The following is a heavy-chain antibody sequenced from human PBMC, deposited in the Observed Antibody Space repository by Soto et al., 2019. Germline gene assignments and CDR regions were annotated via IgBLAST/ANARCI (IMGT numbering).Heavy chain of an antibody. Sequence: QVQLQESGPGLVKPSETLSLTCTVSGGSISSYYWSWIRQPPGKGLEWIGYIYYSGSTNYNPSLKSRVTISVDTSKNQFSLKLSSVTAADTAVYYCARGWGSGWYPIPFDYWGQGTLVTVSS. CDR2: IYYSGST. CDR3: ARGWGSGWYPIPFDY. V-gene: IGHV4-59*01. D-gene: IGHD6-19*01. CDR1: GGSISSYY. J-gene: IGHJ4*02.